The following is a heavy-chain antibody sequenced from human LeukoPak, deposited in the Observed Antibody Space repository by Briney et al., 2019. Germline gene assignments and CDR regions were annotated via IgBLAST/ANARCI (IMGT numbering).Heavy chain of an antibody. V-gene: IGHV1-8*01. CDR3: ARVTGSIDY. CDR1: GYTFTSYD. D-gene: IGHD1-26*01. J-gene: IGHJ4*02. CDR2: MNPKSGNT. Sequence: GASVKVSCKASGYTFTSYDINWVRQATGQGLEWMGWMNPKSGNTGYARKFQGRVTMTRDTSISTAHMELGSLRSEDTAVYYCARVTGSIDYWGQGTLVTVSS.